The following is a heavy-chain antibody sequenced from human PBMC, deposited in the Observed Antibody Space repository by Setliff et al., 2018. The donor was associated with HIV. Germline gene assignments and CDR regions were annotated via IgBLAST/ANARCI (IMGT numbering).Heavy chain of an antibody. J-gene: IGHJ4*02. Sequence: GGSLRLSCAASGFTFSNYGMHWVRQAPGKGLEWVAFIRYDGSNKFYADSVKGRFTISRDNSKITPYLQMNSLSADDTAVYYCAKTPLYWGQGTLVTVSS. V-gene: IGHV3-30*02. CDR3: AKTPLY. CDR1: GFTFSNYG. CDR2: IRYDGSNK.